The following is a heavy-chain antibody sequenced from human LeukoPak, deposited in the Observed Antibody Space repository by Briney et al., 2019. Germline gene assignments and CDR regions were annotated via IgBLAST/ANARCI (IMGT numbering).Heavy chain of an antibody. V-gene: IGHV3-7*01. CDR3: ARDRNYCSSDRCYDVFDI. Sequence: GGSLRLSCVASGVSIGPFWMTWVRQAPGKGPEWVANIRGDASRLYYVDSVKGRLTISRDNAKNSLYLQMSNLRAEDTSVYYCARDRNYCSSDRCYDVFDIWGQGTMVTVSS. D-gene: IGHD6-19*01. CDR1: GVSIGPFW. J-gene: IGHJ3*02. CDR2: IRGDASRL.